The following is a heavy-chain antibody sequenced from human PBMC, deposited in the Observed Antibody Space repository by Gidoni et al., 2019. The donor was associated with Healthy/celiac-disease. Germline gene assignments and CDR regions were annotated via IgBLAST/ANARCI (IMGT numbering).Heavy chain of an antibody. CDR3: AREGGSSWWDSIVGATLARYFDY. D-gene: IGHD1-26*01. V-gene: IGHV4-59*01. Sequence: QVQLQESCPGLVKPSETLSLTCTVSGGSISSYYGSWIRQPPGKGLEWIRYIYYSGSTNYNPSLKSRVTISVDTSKNQFSLKLSSVTAADTAVYYCAREGGSSWWDSIVGATLARYFDYWGQGTLVTVSS. CDR2: IYYSGST. J-gene: IGHJ4*02. CDR1: GGSISSYY.